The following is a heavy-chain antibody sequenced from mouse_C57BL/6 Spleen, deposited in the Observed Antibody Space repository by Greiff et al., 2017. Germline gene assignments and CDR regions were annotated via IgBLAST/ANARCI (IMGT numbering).Heavy chain of an antibody. CDR1: GYTFTSYW. CDR2: IDPSDSYT. J-gene: IGHJ2*01. CDR3: ARNYPCSFDV. D-gene: IGHD2-1*01. V-gene: IGHV1-59*01. Sequence: VQLQQPGAELVRPGTSVKLSCKASGYTFTSYWMHWVKQRPGQGLEWIGVIDPSDSYTNYNQKFKGKATLTVDTSSSTAYMQLSSLTSEDSAVYYCARNYPCSFDVWGKGTTLTVSS.